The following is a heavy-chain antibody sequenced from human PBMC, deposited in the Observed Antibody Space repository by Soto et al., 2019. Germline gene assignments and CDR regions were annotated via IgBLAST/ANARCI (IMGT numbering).Heavy chain of an antibody. CDR3: SRALRTNVVRGVISPLGYGIHV. J-gene: IGHJ6*02. CDR1: GGTFSSYA. Sequence: SSVKVSCKASGGTFSSYAISWVRQAPGQGLEWMGGIIPIFGTANYAQKFQGRVTITADKSTSTAYMELSSLRSEDTAVYYCSRALRTNVVRGVISPLGYGIHVWGQGITVTVS. D-gene: IGHD3-10*01. V-gene: IGHV1-69*06. CDR2: IIPIFGTA.